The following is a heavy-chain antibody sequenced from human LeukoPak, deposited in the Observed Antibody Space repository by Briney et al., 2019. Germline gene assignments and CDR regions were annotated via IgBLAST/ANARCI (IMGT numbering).Heavy chain of an antibody. J-gene: IGHJ4*02. CDR3: ARDPLRYLRVGHYDY. CDR1: GFTLSSYA. Sequence: GGSLRLSCVASGFTLSSYAMSWVRQAPGKGLEWVSAVYASGDRTYYADSVKGRFTISSDNARNSVYLQMNSLRVGDTAVYYCARDPLRYLRVGHYDYWGQGTLVAVSS. D-gene: IGHD3-9*01. V-gene: IGHV3-23*01. CDR2: VYASGDRT.